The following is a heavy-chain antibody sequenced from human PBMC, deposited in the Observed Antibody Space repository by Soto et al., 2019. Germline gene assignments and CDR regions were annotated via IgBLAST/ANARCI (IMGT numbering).Heavy chain of an antibody. Sequence: PSETLSLTCTVSGGSISSGDSCWSWIRQPPGKGLEWIAYIYYSGNTYYNPSLKSRLTISVDTSKNQFSLKLSSVTAADTAVYYCARGQWLVRRAFDIWGQGTMVTLSS. J-gene: IGHJ3*02. CDR2: IYYSGNT. D-gene: IGHD6-19*01. V-gene: IGHV4-30-4*01. CDR1: GGSISSGDSC. CDR3: ARGQWLVRRAFDI.